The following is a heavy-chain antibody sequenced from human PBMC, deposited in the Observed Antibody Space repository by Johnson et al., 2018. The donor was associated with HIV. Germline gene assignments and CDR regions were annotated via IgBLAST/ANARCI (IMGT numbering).Heavy chain of an antibody. CDR3: AKDHSGLGAIAVAGPPDAFDI. J-gene: IGHJ3*02. D-gene: IGHD6-19*01. Sequence: VQLVESGGGLVQPGGSLRLSCAASGFTFSSYDMHWVRQATGKGLEWVANIKQDGSEKYYVDSVKGRFTISRDNAKNSLYLQMNSLRAEDTAVYSGAKDHSGLGAIAVAGPPDAFDIWGQGTMVTVSS. CDR2: IKQDGSEK. CDR1: GFTFSSYD. V-gene: IGHV3-7*05.